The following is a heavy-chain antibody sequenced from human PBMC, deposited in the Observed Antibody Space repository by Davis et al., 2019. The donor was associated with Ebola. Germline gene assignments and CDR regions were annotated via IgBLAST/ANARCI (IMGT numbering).Heavy chain of an antibody. D-gene: IGHD1-26*01. V-gene: IGHV4-34*01. CDR1: GGSFSGYY. CDR3: AREVFGGSYRDY. Sequence: GSLRLSFAVYGGSFSGYYWSWFRQPPGKGLEWIGEINHSGSTNYNPSLKSRVTISVDMSKNQFSLKLNSVTAADTAVYYCAREVFGGSYRDYWSQGTLVTVSS. J-gene: IGHJ4*02. CDR2: INHSGST.